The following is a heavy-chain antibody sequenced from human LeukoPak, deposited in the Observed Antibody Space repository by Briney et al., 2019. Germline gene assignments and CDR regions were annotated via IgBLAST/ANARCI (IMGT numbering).Heavy chain of an antibody. D-gene: IGHD6-13*01. CDR1: GGSISSGDYY. J-gene: IGHJ5*02. Sequence: SQTLSLTCTVSGGSISSGDYYWSWIRQPPGKGLEWIGHTHYSGITYYSPSLKSRLTMSVDTSKNQFSLKLSSVTAADTAVYYCARGIAAVEPWGQGTLVTVSS. CDR3: ARGIAAVEP. CDR2: THYSGIT. V-gene: IGHV4-30-4*08.